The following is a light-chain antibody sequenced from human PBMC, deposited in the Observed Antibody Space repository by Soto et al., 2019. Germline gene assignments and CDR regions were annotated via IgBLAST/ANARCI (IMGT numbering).Light chain of an antibody. V-gene: IGKV2-28*01. J-gene: IGKJ5*01. CDR2: LGS. Sequence: DIVMTQSPLSLPVTPGEPASISCRSSQSLLHSNGYNYLDWYLQKLGQSPQLLIYLGSNRASGVPDRFSGSGSGTDFTLKINRVEAEDVGVYYCMQALQTSITFGQGTRLEIK. CDR3: MQALQTSIT. CDR1: QSLLHSNGYNY.